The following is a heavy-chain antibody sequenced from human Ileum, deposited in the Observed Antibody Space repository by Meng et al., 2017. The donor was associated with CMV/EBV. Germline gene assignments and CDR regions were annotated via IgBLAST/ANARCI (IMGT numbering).Heavy chain of an antibody. D-gene: IGHD4-17*01. J-gene: IGHJ3*01. CDR1: GASMTSNTYY. Sequence: SETLSLTCTVSGASMTSNTYYWGWIRQSPGKGLECLGTIYYRGNTFYNPSFKNRVTMTVDTSRNQFSLKLTAVTAADTAVYYCARDYDYGDYQTFDVWGQGSLVTVSS. V-gene: IGHV4-39*07. CDR3: ARDYDYGDYQTFDV. CDR2: IYYRGNT.